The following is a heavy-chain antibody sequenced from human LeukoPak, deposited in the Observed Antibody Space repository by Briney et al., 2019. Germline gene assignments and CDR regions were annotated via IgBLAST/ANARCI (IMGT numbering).Heavy chain of an antibody. D-gene: IGHD3-3*01. CDR2: ISSSSSYI. V-gene: IGHV3-21*01. CDR1: GFTFSNYS. Sequence: SGGSLRLSCAASGFTFSNYSMNWVRQAPGKGLEWVSSISSSSSYIYYADSLKGRFTISRDNAKKSLYLQMNSLRAEDTAVYYCARREINGYYLSWGQGTLVTVSS. J-gene: IGHJ5*02. CDR3: ARREINGYYLS.